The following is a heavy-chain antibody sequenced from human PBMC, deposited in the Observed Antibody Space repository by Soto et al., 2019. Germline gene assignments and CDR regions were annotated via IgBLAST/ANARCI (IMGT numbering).Heavy chain of an antibody. Sequence: PGGSLRLSCAASGFTFSGYAMSWVRQAPGKGLEWVSAISGSGGSTYYADSVKGRFTISRDNSKNTLYLQMNSLRAEDTAVYYCAKVRDYCSGGSCYGFDPWGQGTLVTVSS. CDR2: ISGSGGST. J-gene: IGHJ5*02. V-gene: IGHV3-23*01. D-gene: IGHD2-15*01. CDR1: GFTFSGYA. CDR3: AKVRDYCSGGSCYGFDP.